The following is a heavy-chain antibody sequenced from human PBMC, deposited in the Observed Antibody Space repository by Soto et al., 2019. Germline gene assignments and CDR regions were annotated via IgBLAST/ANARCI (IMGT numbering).Heavy chain of an antibody. V-gene: IGHV3-30-3*01. J-gene: IGHJ3*02. CDR2: ISYDGNTE. Sequence: QVQLVESGGGVVHPGRSLRLSCAASGFTFSPYVVHWVRQAPGKGLEWVAVISYDGNTEYYADSVKGRFTIARDNSKSTLYRQMNSLNVEHTALYYSARVWTTVTTNEAFDIWGQGIMVTVSS. CDR3: ARVWTTVTTNEAFDI. CDR1: GFTFSPYV. D-gene: IGHD4-17*01.